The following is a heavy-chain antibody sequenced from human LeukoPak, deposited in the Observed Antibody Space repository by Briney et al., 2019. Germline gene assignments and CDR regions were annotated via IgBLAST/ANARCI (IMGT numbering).Heavy chain of an antibody. Sequence: SQTLSLTCAISGDSVSSNSAAWNWIRQSPSRGLEWLGRTYYRSKWYNDYAVSVKSRITINPDASKNQFSLQLKSVTPEDTAVYYCARGCGSGSFQSRIIYYYYYYGMDVWGQGTTVTVSS. CDR3: ARGCGSGSFQSRIIYYYYYYGMDV. V-gene: IGHV6-1*01. J-gene: IGHJ6*02. CDR2: TYYRSKWYN. D-gene: IGHD3-10*01. CDR1: GDSVSSNSAA.